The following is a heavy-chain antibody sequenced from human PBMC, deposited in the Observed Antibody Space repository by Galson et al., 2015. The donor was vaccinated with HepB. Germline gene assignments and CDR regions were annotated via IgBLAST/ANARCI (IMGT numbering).Heavy chain of an antibody. CDR3: ARDRYDFWSGWTPYYYYYGMDV. CDR1: GFTFSSYA. CDR2: ISYDGSNK. D-gene: IGHD3-3*01. V-gene: IGHV3-30-3*01. J-gene: IGHJ6*02. Sequence: SLRLSCAASGFTFSSYAMHWVRQAPGKGLEWVAVISYDGSNKYYADSVKGRFTISRDNSKNTLYLQMNSLRAEDTAVYYCARDRYDFWSGWTPYYYYYGMDVWGQGTTVTVSS.